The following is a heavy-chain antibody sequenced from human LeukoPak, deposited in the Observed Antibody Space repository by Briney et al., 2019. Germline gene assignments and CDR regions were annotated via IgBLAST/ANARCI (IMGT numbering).Heavy chain of an antibody. CDR3: AKDAMTTVFDY. Sequence: GGSLRLSCAASGFTFSTYWMHWVRQAPGKGLVWVSRINSDGSITSYADSVKGRFTISRDNSKNTLYLQMNSLRAEDTAVYYCAKDAMTTVFDYWGQGTLVTVSS. CDR2: INSDGSIT. V-gene: IGHV3-74*01. CDR1: GFTFSTYW. D-gene: IGHD4-17*01. J-gene: IGHJ4*02.